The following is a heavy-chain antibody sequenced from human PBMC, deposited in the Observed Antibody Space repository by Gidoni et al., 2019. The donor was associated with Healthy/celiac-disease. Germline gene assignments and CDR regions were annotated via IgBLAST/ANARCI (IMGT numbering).Heavy chain of an antibody. V-gene: IGHV3-48*03. CDR3: ARPSRDTIVGATTGFDY. J-gene: IGHJ4*02. D-gene: IGHD1-26*01. Sequence: LVGSGGGLVKPGGALRPSCGAPGFNLHCYEMNWVRQAPGKGLELVSYISSSGSTIYYADSVKGRFTISRDNAKNSLYLQMNSLRAEDTAVYYCARPSRDTIVGATTGFDYWGQGTLVTVSS. CDR1: GFNLHCYE. CDR2: ISSSGSTI.